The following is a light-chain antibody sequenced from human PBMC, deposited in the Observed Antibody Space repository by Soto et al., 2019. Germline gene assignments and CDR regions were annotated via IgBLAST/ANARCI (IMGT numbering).Light chain of an antibody. Sequence: QSVLTQPPSASGAPGQRVTISCSGSSSNIGSENVNWYQQVPGTAPKRLIYANNQRPSGVPDRFSVSKSGTSASLAIGGLQSEDEADYYCAAWDDSLKGWVFGGGTKVTVI. CDR3: AAWDDSLKGWV. CDR2: ANN. CDR1: SSNIGSEN. V-gene: IGLV1-44*01. J-gene: IGLJ3*02.